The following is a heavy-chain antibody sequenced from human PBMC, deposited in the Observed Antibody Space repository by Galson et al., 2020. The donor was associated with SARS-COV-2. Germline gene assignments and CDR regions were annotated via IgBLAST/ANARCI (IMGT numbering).Heavy chain of an antibody. V-gene: IGHV1-8*01. D-gene: IGHD3-22*01. CDR1: RYTFTSYE. J-gene: IGHJ4*02. CDR3: ARSDSSGWYFDY. CDR2: MNPNSGHK. Sequence: ASVTVSCKASRYTFTSYEINWVRQATGQGLEWVGWMNPNSGHKDYEQRSQGRVTMTRDTSIGTAYMELSSLRSDDTAMYYCARSDSSGWYFDYWGQGTRVTVSS.